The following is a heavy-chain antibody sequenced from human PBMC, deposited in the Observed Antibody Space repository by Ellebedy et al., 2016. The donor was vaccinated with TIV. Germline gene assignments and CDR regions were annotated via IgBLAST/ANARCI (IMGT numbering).Heavy chain of an antibody. V-gene: IGHV3-23*01. J-gene: IGHJ6*02. CDR2: LSGGGEWQ. CDR3: AKEVTGPSSGYYGPSGDFFYGLDV. CDR1: GFNFTTYP. Sequence: GGSLRLXCLASGFNFTTYPLTWVRQAPGRGLEWISTLSGGGEWQYYVDSVKGRFTISGDSSKRTLFLQMNGLTADDTAIYYCAKEVTGPSSGYYGPSGDFFYGLDVWGQGTTVTV. D-gene: IGHD3-22*01.